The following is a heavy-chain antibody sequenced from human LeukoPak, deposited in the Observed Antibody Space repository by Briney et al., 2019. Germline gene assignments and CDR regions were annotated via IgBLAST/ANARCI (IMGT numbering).Heavy chain of an antibody. CDR1: GGSISSYY. D-gene: IGHD6-13*01. Sequence: KPSETLSLTCTVSGGSISSYYWSWIRQPPGKGLEWIGYIYYSGSTNYNPSLKSRVTTSVDTSKNQFSLRLSSVTAADTAVYYCARVTGYVMEDYFDYWGQGTLVTVSS. CDR3: ARVTGYVMEDYFDY. CDR2: IYYSGST. J-gene: IGHJ4*02. V-gene: IGHV4-59*01.